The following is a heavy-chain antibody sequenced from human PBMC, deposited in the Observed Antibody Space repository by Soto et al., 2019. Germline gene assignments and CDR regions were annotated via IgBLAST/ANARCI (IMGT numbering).Heavy chain of an antibody. V-gene: IGHV3-30*03. D-gene: IGHD3-10*01. J-gene: IGHJ4*02. CDR2: ISHDGKDK. Sequence: QMQLVESGGGVVKPGRSLRVSCATSGFAFSYYGIHWVRQAPGKGLEWVADISHDGKDKWYADSVKGRFTISRDNSENTLYLQMNGLRSEYTAVYFCASGDGRNGHDNRFDSWGKGNLVTVSS. CDR3: ASGDGRNGHDNRFDS. CDR1: GFAFSYYG.